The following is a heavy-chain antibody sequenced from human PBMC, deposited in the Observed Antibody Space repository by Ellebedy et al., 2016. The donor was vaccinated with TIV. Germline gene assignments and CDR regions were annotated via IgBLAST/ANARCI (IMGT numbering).Heavy chain of an antibody. CDR1: GFAFGSYA. V-gene: IGHV3-23*01. D-gene: IGHD3-10*01. CDR2: ISGSGDRT. CDR3: AKGAGDRGPYDGFDV. J-gene: IGHJ3*01. Sequence: GESLKISXAASGFAFGSYAMNWVRQAPGRGLEWVSTISGSGDRTYYADSVKGRFTISRDNSNNTLSLQMNSLRAEDTAVYYCAKGAGDRGPYDGFDVWGRGTMVTVSS.